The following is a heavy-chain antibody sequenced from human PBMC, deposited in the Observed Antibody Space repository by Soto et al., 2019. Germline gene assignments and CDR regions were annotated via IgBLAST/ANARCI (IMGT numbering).Heavy chain of an antibody. CDR2: ISGYDGNT. Sequence: ASVKVSCKASGYMFTSYSISWVRQAPGQGIEWVGWISGYDGNTKYTQKFQGRVTVTMDTSTTTAYMELRSLRSDDTAVYYCARDGYGMDVWGQGTTVTVSS. CDR3: ARDGYGMDV. J-gene: IGHJ6*02. V-gene: IGHV1-18*01. CDR1: GYMFTSYS.